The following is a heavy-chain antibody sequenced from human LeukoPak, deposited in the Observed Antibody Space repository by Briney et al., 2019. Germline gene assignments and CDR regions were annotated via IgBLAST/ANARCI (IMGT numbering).Heavy chain of an antibody. J-gene: IGHJ4*02. V-gene: IGHV4-59*08. CDR1: GGSISSYY. CDR3: AKSDYYASGLDY. Sequence: SEALSLTCTVSGGSISSYYWSWIRQPPGKGLEWIGYIYYSGSTNYNPSLKSRVTISVDTSKKQFSLKLSSVTAADTAVYYCAKSDYYASGLDYWGQGTLVTVSS. D-gene: IGHD3-10*01. CDR2: IYYSGST.